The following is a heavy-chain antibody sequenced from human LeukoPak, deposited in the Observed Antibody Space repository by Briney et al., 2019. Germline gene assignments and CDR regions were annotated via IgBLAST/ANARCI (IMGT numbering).Heavy chain of an antibody. J-gene: IGHJ4*02. Sequence: VASVKVSCKASGYTFTSYYMHWVRQAPLQGLKWIGISNPSGGSTSYAQKFQGRVTMTRDTSTSTVYMELSSLRSEDTAVYYCARAQRSGYEDHWGQGTLVTVSS. V-gene: IGHV1-46*01. D-gene: IGHD3-22*01. CDR2: SNPSGGST. CDR3: ARAQRSGYEDH. CDR1: GYTFTSYY.